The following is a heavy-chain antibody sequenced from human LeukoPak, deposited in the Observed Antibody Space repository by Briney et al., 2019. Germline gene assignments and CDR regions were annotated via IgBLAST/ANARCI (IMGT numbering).Heavy chain of an antibody. CDR3: ARDKITMVRVYGMDV. CDR2: INPNSGGT. Sequence: ASVKVSCKASGYTFTGYYMHWVRQAPGQGLQWIGWINPNSGGTNYAQKFQGRVTMTRDTSISTAYMELSRLRSDDTAVYYCARDKITMVRVYGMDVWGQGTTVTVSS. V-gene: IGHV1-2*02. D-gene: IGHD3-10*01. CDR1: GYTFTGYY. J-gene: IGHJ6*02.